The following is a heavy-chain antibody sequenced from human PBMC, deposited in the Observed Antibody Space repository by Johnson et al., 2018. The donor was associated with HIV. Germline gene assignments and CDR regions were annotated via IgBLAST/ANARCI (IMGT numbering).Heavy chain of an antibody. CDR2: ISYDGSNK. J-gene: IGHJ3*02. V-gene: IGHV3-30*04. D-gene: IGHD2-15*01. CDR1: GFTFSSYA. CDR3: ARLRSGNRAFDI. Sequence: QEQLVESGGNLVRPGGSLRLSCAASGFTFSSYAMHWVRQAPGKGLEWVAVISYDGSNKYYADSVKGRFSISGDNAKNSLHLQMNSLRAEDTAVYYCARLRSGNRAFDIWGQGTMVTVSS.